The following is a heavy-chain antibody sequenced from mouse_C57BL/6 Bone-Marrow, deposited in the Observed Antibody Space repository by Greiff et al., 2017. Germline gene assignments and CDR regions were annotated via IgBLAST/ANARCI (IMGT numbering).Heavy chain of an antibody. V-gene: IGHV1-54*01. J-gene: IGHJ4*01. CDR2: INPGSGGT. CDR1: GFAFTNYL. Sequence: QVQLQQSGAELVRPGTSVKVSCKASGFAFTNYLIEWVKQRPGQGLEWIGVINPGSGGTNYNEKFKGKATLTADKSPSTAYMQLSSLTSQGSEVYVCAIDGNFRPYAMDYWGQGTSVTVSS. CDR3: AIDGNFRPYAMDY. D-gene: IGHD2-1*01.